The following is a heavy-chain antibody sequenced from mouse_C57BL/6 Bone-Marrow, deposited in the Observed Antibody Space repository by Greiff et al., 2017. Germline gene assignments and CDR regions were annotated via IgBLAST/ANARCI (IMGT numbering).Heavy chain of an antibody. CDR1: GSTFTSYW. V-gene: IGHV1-64*01. J-gene: IGHJ1*03. D-gene: IGHD2-12*01. Sequence: VQLQQSGAELVKPGASVKLSCKASGSTFTSYWMHWVKQWPGQGLEWIGMIHPDSGSTNYNEKFKSTATLTVDKSSSTAYMQLSSLTSEDSAVYYCARDYRYFDVWGTGTTVTVSS. CDR3: ARDYRYFDV. CDR2: IHPDSGST.